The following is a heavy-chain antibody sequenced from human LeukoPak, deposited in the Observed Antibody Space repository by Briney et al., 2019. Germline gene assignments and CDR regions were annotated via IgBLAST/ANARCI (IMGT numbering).Heavy chain of an antibody. Sequence: SGPTLVNPTQTLTLTCTFSGFSLSTSGVGVGWIRQPPGKALEWLALIYWDDDKRYSPSLKSRLTITKDTSKNQVVLTMTNMDPVKTATYYCAHSRTDYGSGSYGFYYGMDVWGKGTTVTVSS. CDR1: GFSLSTSGVG. J-gene: IGHJ6*04. CDR3: AHSRTDYGSGSYGFYYGMDV. D-gene: IGHD3-10*01. V-gene: IGHV2-5*02. CDR2: IYWDDDK.